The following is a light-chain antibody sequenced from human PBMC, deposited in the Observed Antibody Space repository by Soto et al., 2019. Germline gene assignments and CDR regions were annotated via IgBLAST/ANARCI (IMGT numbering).Light chain of an antibody. CDR3: CSSAGSNTWV. CDR1: SRDVGSYNL. V-gene: IGLV2-23*02. CDR2: EVT. Sequence: QSALTQPASVSGSPGQSITISCTGTSRDVGSYNLVSWYQQYPGKAPRLLVSEVTKRPSGVSDRFSGSKSGNTASLTISGPQAEDESDYYCCSSAGSNTWVFGGGTKLTV. J-gene: IGLJ3*02.